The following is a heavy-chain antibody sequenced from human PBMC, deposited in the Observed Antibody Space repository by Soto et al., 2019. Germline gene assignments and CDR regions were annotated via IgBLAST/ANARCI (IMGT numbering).Heavy chain of an antibody. V-gene: IGHV3-73*02. CDR3: TRTFDGCDYFSPDFDY. CDR1: GFTFSGSA. Sequence: EVQMVESGGDLVQPGGSLKLSYAASGFTFSGSAVHWVSQASGKGLEWVGHIRRRAKNYATVYAASVRGRFIISRDDSQNTAYLQINSLNTADTAVYYCTRTFDGCDYFSPDFDYWGQGTLVTVSS. CDR2: IRRRAKNYAT. D-gene: IGHD3-22*01. J-gene: IGHJ4*02.